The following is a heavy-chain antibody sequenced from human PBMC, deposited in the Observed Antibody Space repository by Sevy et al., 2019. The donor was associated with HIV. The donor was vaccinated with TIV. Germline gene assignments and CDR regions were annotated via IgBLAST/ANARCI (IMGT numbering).Heavy chain of an antibody. CDR2: IYLTGTT. CDR3: ARVLLRLGELSSMDS. J-gene: IGHJ4*02. Sequence: SETLSLTCSVSGFSISSGYFWGWVRQPPGKGLEWIGSIYLTGTTYYNPSLKRRVTISVDTSKNQFSLGLSSVTAADAAVYYCARVLLRLGELSSMDSWGQGTPVTVSS. CDR1: GFSISSGYF. V-gene: IGHV4-38-2*02. D-gene: IGHD3-16*02.